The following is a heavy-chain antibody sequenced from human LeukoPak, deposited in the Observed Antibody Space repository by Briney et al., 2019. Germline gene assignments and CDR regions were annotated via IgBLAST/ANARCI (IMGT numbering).Heavy chain of an antibody. Sequence: ASETLTPTCAVYGGSFSGYYWRWIRQPPGKGLEWIGEINHSGSTSYNPSLKSRVTISVDTSKNQFSLKLGSVTAADTAVYYCARGLPGRANWFDPWGQGTLVTVSS. CDR3: ARGLPGRANWFDP. V-gene: IGHV4-34*01. CDR1: GGSFSGYY. CDR2: INHSGST. J-gene: IGHJ5*02.